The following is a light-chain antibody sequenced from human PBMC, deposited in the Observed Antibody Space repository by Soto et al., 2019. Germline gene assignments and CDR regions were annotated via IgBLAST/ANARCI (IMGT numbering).Light chain of an antibody. Sequence: QSVLTQPRSVSGSPGQSVTISCTGTSNDVGGYNFVSWYQQHPGKVPKLIIYDVSIRPSGVPDRFSGSKSGITASLTISGLQAEDEADYYCCSYVGSDSSFVFGSGTKVTVL. CDR3: CSYVGSDSSFV. V-gene: IGLV2-11*01. CDR1: SNDVGGYNF. J-gene: IGLJ1*01. CDR2: DVS.